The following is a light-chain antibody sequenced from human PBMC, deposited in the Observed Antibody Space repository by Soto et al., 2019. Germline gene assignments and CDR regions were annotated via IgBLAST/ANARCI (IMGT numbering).Light chain of an antibody. CDR3: CSYAGSSYV. Sequence: QSVLTQPRSVSGAPGQSVTISCTGTSSDVGCYNYVSWYQQHPGKAPKLMIYDVSKRPSGVPDRFSGSKSGNTASLTISGLQAEDEADYYCCSYAGSSYVFGSGTKVTVL. CDR1: SSDVGCYNY. V-gene: IGLV2-11*01. CDR2: DVS. J-gene: IGLJ1*01.